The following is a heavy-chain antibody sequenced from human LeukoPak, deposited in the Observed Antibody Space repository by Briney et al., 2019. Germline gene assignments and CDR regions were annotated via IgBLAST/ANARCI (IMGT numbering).Heavy chain of an antibody. V-gene: IGHV4-61*01. CDR1: GGSVSSGSYY. J-gene: IGHJ4*02. D-gene: IGHD5-18*01. CDR2: IYYSAST. CDR3: ARGSRGYSYG. Sequence: SETLSLTCTVSGGSVSSGSYYWSWIRQPPGKGLEWIGYIYYSASTNYNPSLKSRVTISVNTSNNQFSLKLSSVTAADTAVYYCARGSRGYSYGWGQGTLVTVSS.